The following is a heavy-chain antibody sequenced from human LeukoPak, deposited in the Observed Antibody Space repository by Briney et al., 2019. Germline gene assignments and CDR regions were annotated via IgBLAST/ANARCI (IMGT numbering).Heavy chain of an antibody. Sequence: PSETLSLTCTVSGGSISSYYWSWVRQRPGKGLEWVGYIYYSGSTNYNPSLTSRVTISVDTSTNQFSLKLSSVPAADTAVYYCARAVGATNPDYWGQGTLVTVSS. CDR1: GGSISSYY. D-gene: IGHD1-26*01. V-gene: IGHV4-59*01. CDR3: ARAVGATNPDY. J-gene: IGHJ4*02. CDR2: IYYSGST.